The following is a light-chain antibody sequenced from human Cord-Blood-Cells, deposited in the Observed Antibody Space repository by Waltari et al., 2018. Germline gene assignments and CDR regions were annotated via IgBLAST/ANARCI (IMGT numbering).Light chain of an antibody. CDR2: GAS. J-gene: IGKJ1*01. CDR1: QSVSSN. CDR3: QQYNNWPWT. V-gene: IGKV3-15*01. Sequence: EIVMTQSPATLSVSPGERATLSCRASQSVSSNLAWYQQKPGQAPRFLIYGASTRATCIPARFSGSGSGTEFTLTISSLQSEDFAVYYCQQYNNWPWTFGQGTKVEIK.